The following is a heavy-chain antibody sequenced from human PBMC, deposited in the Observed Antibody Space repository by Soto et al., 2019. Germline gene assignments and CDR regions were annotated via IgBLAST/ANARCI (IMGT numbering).Heavy chain of an antibody. V-gene: IGHV1-18*01. CDR3: ARVAITLIRGLKVDFYNMDV. CDR1: GYTFNNYG. D-gene: IGHD3-10*01. J-gene: IGHJ6*02. Sequence: QLVQSGGEVKEPGASVQVSCKASGYTFNNYGITWVRQAPGQGLEWLGWISVYNGNKNYAKKVQGRVSMTADTSTSTAHMDLRSLQSDDTAVYFCARVAITLIRGLKVDFYNMDVWGQGTTVTVSS. CDR2: ISVYNGNK.